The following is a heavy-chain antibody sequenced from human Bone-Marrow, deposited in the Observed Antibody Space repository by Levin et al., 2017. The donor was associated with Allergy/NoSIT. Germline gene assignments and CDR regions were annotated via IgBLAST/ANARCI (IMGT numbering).Heavy chain of an antibody. J-gene: IGHJ4*02. V-gene: IGHV3-74*01. CDR3: ARVLGGRKLGGGIDY. CDR1: GFTFSSYW. D-gene: IGHD2-15*01. CDR2: INSDGSST. Sequence: GGSLRLSCAASGFTFSSYWMHWVRQAPGKGLVWVSRINSDGSSTSYADSVKGRFTISRDNAKNTLYLQMNSLRAEDTAVYYCARVLGGRKLGGGIDYWGQGTLVTVSS.